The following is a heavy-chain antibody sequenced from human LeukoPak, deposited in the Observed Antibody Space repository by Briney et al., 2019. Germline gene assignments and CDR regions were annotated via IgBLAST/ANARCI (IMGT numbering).Heavy chain of an antibody. J-gene: IGHJ5*02. V-gene: IGHV4-34*01. CDR3: ARARWVATIWRRGAVWFDP. CDR2: INHSGST. D-gene: IGHD5-12*01. Sequence: SETLSLTCAVYGGSFSGYYWSWIRQPPGKGLEWIGEINHSGSTNYNPSLKSRVTISVDTSKNQFSLKLSSVTAADTAVYYCARARWVATIWRRGAVWFDPWGQGTLVTVSS. CDR1: GGSFSGYY.